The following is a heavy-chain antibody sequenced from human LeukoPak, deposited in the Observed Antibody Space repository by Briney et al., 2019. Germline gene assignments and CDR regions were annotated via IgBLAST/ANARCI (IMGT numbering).Heavy chain of an antibody. Sequence: GGSLRLSCAASGFTFSSYAMSWVRQAPGKGLEWVSAISGSGGSTYYADSVKGRFTISRDNSKNTLYLQMNSLRAEDTAVYYCAKIQVLSGWFPATAGGKEIDYWGQGTLVTVSS. CDR3: AKIQVLSGWFPATAGGKEIDY. V-gene: IGHV3-23*01. CDR2: ISGSGGST. J-gene: IGHJ4*02. D-gene: IGHD6-19*01. CDR1: GFTFSSYA.